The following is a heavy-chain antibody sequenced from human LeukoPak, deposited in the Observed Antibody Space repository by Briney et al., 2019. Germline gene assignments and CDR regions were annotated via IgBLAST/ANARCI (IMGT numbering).Heavy chain of an antibody. Sequence: GGSLRLSCAASGFTFTSYTMNWVRQAPGKGLEWVSSINPTSGYIYYSDSVKGRFTISRDNAKKSFYLQMNSLRAEDTAVYYCARFVEAHTYYFDYWGQGTLVAVSP. CDR1: GFTFTSYT. V-gene: IGHV3-21*01. D-gene: IGHD3-10*01. CDR3: ARFVEAHTYYFDY. J-gene: IGHJ4*02. CDR2: INPTSGYI.